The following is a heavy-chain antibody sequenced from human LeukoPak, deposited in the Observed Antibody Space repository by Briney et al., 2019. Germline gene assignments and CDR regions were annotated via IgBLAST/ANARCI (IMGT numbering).Heavy chain of an antibody. Sequence: SETLSLTCTVSGGSISSGGYYWSWIRQHPGTGLEWIGYIYYSGSTYYNPSLKSRVTISVDTSKNQFSLKLSSVTAADTAVYYCARDAWLRFHYYYGMDVWGQGTTVTVSS. J-gene: IGHJ6*02. D-gene: IGHD5-12*01. CDR1: GGSISSGGYY. CDR2: IYYSGST. CDR3: ARDAWLRFHYYYGMDV. V-gene: IGHV4-31*03.